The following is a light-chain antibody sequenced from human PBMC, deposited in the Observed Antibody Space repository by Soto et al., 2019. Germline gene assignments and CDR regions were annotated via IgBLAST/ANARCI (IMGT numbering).Light chain of an antibody. CDR3: SSYTSSSTRV. V-gene: IGLV2-14*01. J-gene: IGLJ1*01. CDR1: SCDVGGYNY. CDR2: DVS. Sequence: QSALTQPASVSGSPGQSITISCPGTSCDVGGYNYVSWYQQHPGKAPKLMIYDVSNRPAGVSNRFSGSKSGNTASLTISGLQAEDEADYYCSSYTSSSTRVFGTGTKLTVL.